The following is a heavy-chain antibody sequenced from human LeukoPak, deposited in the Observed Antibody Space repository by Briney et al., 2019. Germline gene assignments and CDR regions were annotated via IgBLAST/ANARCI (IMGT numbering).Heavy chain of an antibody. CDR2: IKQDGSEK. D-gene: IGHD5-24*01. CDR3: AKEERFYWYLDL. Sequence: PGGSLRLSCAASGFTFSSYWMSWVRQAPGKGLEWVANIKQDGSEKYYVDSVKGRFTISRDNSKNSLFLQMSSLRAEDSALYYCAKEERFYWYLDLWGRGTLVTVSS. J-gene: IGHJ2*01. CDR1: GFTFSSYW. V-gene: IGHV3-7*03.